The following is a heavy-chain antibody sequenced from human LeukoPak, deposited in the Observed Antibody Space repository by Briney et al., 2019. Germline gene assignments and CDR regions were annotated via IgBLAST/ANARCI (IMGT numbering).Heavy chain of an antibody. CDR3: ARGAYGDYDRYFDI. J-gene: IGHJ2*01. CDR2: IYFSGST. D-gene: IGHD4-17*01. CDR1: GGSISSNY. Sequence: SETLSLTCTVSGGSISSNYWSWIRKPPGKGLEWIEYIYFSGSTNYNPSLKSRVTISVDTSKNQFSLKVSSVTAADTAVYYCARGAYGDYDRYFDIWGRGTLVTVSS. V-gene: IGHV4-59*01.